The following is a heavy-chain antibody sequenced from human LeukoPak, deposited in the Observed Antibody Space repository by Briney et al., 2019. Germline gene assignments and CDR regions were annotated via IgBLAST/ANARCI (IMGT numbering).Heavy chain of an antibody. CDR2: IYYSGST. V-gene: IGHV4-39*01. D-gene: IGHD3-10*01. J-gene: IGHJ4*02. CDR1: GGSISSSSYY. CDR3: ASLVLLWFGELSPRIDY. Sequence: SETLSLTCTVSGGSISSSSYYWGWIRQPPGKGLEWIGSIYYSGSTYYNPSLKSRVTISVDTSKNQFSLKLSSVTAADTAVYYCASLVLLWFGELSPRIDYWGQGTLVTVSS.